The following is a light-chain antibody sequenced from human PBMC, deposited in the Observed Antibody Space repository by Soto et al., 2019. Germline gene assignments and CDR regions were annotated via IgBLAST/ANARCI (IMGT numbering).Light chain of an antibody. V-gene: IGLV2-23*01. Sequence: QSALTQPASVSGSPGQSITFSCTGISSDVGSYNLVSWYQQHPGKAPKLMIYEGNKRPSGVSIRFSASRSGNTASLTISGLQAEDEADYYCCSYAGSSTSVIFGGGTKLTGL. J-gene: IGLJ2*01. CDR1: SSDVGSYNL. CDR3: CSYAGSSTSVI. CDR2: EGN.